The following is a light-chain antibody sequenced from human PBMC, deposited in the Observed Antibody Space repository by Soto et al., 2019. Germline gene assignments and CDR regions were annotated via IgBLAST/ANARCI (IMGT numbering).Light chain of an antibody. V-gene: IGKV1D-13*01. CDR1: QGISSA. CDR3: QQFNNYLT. CDR2: DAS. Sequence: AIQLTQSPSSLSASVGDRVTITCRASQGISSALAWYQQKPGKATKLLIYDASSLESGVPSRFSGSGSGTDFTLTISSLQPEDFATYYCQQFNNYLTFGGGTKVEIK. J-gene: IGKJ4*01.